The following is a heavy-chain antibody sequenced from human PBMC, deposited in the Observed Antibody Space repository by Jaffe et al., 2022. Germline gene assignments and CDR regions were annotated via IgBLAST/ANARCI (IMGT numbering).Heavy chain of an antibody. CDR3: AKALPYGDDAFDI. J-gene: IGHJ3*02. V-gene: IGHV3-30*18. CDR1: GFTFSSYG. D-gene: IGHD4-17*01. Sequence: QVQLVESGGGVVQPGRSLRLSCAASGFTFSSYGMHWVRQAPGKGLEWVAVISYDGSNKYYADSVKGRFTISRDNSKNTLYLQMNSLRAEDTAVYYCAKALPYGDDAFDIWGQGTMVTVSS. CDR2: ISYDGSNK.